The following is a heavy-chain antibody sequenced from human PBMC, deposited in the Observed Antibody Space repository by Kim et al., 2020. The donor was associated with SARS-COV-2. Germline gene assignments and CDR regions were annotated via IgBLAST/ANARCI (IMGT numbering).Heavy chain of an antibody. J-gene: IGHJ4*02. V-gene: IGHV4-34*01. Sequence: SRVTISVDTSKNQFSLKLSSVTAADTAVYYCARVSCYYDSSGYYSFSDYWGQGTLVTVSS. D-gene: IGHD3-22*01. CDR3: ARVSCYYDSSGYYSFSDY.